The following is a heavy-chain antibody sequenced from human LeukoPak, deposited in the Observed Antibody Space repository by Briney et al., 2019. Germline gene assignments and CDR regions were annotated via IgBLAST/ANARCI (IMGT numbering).Heavy chain of an antibody. CDR1: GGPISGYY. J-gene: IGHJ3*02. CDR2: IYSSGYT. Sequence: SETLSLTCTVSGGPISGYYWGWVREPAGKGPQWIGRIYSSGYTYYNPSLKSRVTMSVDTPRNHFSLMVTSVTAADTAVYYCARHLTFGFGSGDAFDIWGQGIVVTFSS. V-gene: IGHV4-4*07. D-gene: IGHD6-19*01. CDR3: ARHLTFGFGSGDAFDI.